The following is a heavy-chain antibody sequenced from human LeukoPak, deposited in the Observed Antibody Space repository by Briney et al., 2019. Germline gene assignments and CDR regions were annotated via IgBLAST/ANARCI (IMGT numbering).Heavy chain of an antibody. CDR3: ASSMYSSSWSVPGFDY. J-gene: IGHJ4*02. D-gene: IGHD6-13*01. CDR2: IYSGGST. CDR1: GFTVSSNY. Sequence: GGSLRLSCAASGFTVSSNYMSWVRQAPGKGLEWVSVIYSGGSTYYADSVKGRFTISRDNSKNTLYLQMNSLRAEDTAVYYCASSMYSSSWSVPGFDYWGQGTLVTVSS. V-gene: IGHV3-66*01.